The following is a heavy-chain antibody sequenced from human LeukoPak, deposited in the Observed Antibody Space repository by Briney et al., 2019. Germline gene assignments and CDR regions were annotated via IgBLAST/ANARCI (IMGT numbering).Heavy chain of an antibody. Sequence: ASVKVSCKASGYTFTGYYMHWVRQAPGQGLEWMGWINPNSGGTNYAQKFQGRVTMTRDTSISTAYMELSRLRSDDTAVYYCARVPLWFGENAPPDYWGQGTLVTVSS. D-gene: IGHD3-10*01. CDR1: GYTFTGYY. V-gene: IGHV1-2*02. J-gene: IGHJ4*02. CDR3: ARVPLWFGENAPPDY. CDR2: INPNSGGT.